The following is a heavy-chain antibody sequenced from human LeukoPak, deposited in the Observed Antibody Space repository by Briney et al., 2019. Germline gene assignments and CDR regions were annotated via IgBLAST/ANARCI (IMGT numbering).Heavy chain of an antibody. CDR2: IWYDGSNK. V-gene: IGHV3-33*01. CDR3: ARDKSGDSSGYDY. Sequence: GGSLRLSCAASGFTFSSYGMHWVRQAPGKGLEWVAVIWYDGSNKYYADSVKGRFTISRDNAKNSLYLQMNSLRAEDTAVYYCARDKSGDSSGYDYWGQGTLVTVSS. CDR1: GFTFSSYG. J-gene: IGHJ4*02. D-gene: IGHD3-22*01.